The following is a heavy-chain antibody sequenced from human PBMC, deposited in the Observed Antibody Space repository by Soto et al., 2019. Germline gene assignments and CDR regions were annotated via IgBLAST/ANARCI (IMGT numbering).Heavy chain of an antibody. CDR1: GYTFTSYD. V-gene: IGHV1-8*01. D-gene: IGHD6-6*01. CDR3: ARGRRVYRSSSGKSGCGY. J-gene: IGHJ4*02. Sequence: QVQLVQSGAEVKKPGASVKVSCKASGYTFTSYDINWVRQATGQGLEWMGWMNPNSGNTGYAQKFQGRVTMTRNTXIXPAXMELSSRRSEDTAVYYCARGRRVYRSSSGKSGCGYWGQGTLVTVSS. CDR2: MNPNSGNT.